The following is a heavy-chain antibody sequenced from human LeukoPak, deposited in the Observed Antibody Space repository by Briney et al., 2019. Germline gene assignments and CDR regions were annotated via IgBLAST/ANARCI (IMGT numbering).Heavy chain of an antibody. J-gene: IGHJ6*02. V-gene: IGHV3-21*01. D-gene: IGHD3-22*01. Sequence: GGSLRLSCAAPGFTSSSYSMNWVRQAPGKGLEWVSSISSSSSYIYYADSVKGRFTISRDNAKNSLYLQMNSLRAEDTAVYYCARDDSSGYYSSYYYYYGMDVWGQGTTVTVSS. CDR3: ARDDSSGYYSSYYYYYGMDV. CDR2: ISSSSSYI. CDR1: GFTSSSYS.